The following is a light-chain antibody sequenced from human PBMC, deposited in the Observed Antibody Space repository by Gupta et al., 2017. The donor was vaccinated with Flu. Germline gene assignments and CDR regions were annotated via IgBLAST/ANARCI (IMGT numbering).Light chain of an antibody. J-gene: IGKJ1*01. CDR2: DAS. Sequence: EIVLTQSPATLSLSPGERATLSCRASQSVGSYLAWYQQKPGQAPRLLIYDASNRATGIPARFSGSGCGTDFTLTISSLEPEDFAVYYWQQHSNRPPRTFGQGTKVEIK. CDR3: QQHSNRPPRT. V-gene: IGKV3-11*01. CDR1: QSVGSY.